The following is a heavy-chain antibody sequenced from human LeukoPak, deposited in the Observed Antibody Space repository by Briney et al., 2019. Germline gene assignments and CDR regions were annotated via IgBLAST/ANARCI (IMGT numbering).Heavy chain of an antibody. J-gene: IGHJ4*02. CDR1: GFTFSSYA. Sequence: PGGSLRLSCAASGFTFSSYAMSWVRQAPGKGLEWVSAISGSGGSTYYADSVKGRFTISRDNSKNTLYLQMNSLRAEDTAVYYCAKGGSKVAAAITFDYWAREPWSPSPQ. D-gene: IGHD6-13*01. CDR2: ISGSGGST. V-gene: IGHV3-23*01. CDR3: AKGGSKVAAAITFDY.